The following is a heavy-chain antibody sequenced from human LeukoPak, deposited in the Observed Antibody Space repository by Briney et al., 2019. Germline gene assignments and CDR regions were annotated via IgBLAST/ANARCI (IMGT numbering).Heavy chain of an antibody. V-gene: IGHV1-46*01. Sequence: ASVKVSCKASGYTFTSYYMHWVRQAPGQGLEWMGIINPSGGSTSYAQKFQGRVTMTSDTSTSTVYMELSSLRSEDTAVYYCARAPIVVVPAAIRYYYYYGMDVWGQGTTVTVSS. CDR1: GYTFTSYY. CDR3: ARAPIVVVPAAIRYYYYYGMDV. D-gene: IGHD2-2*01. J-gene: IGHJ6*02. CDR2: INPSGGST.